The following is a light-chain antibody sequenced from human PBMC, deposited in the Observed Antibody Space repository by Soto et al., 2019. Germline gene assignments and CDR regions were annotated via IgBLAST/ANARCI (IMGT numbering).Light chain of an antibody. V-gene: IGKV3-20*01. CDR3: QSYGISRWT. CDR2: GAS. CDR1: QSVSSSY. J-gene: IGKJ1*01. Sequence: EIVLTQSPGTLSLSPGERATLSCRASQSVSSSYLAWYQQKPCQAPRLLIYGASSRATGIPDRFSGSGSGTDFALTISRLEPEDFAVYYCQSYGISRWTFGQGTKVQIK.